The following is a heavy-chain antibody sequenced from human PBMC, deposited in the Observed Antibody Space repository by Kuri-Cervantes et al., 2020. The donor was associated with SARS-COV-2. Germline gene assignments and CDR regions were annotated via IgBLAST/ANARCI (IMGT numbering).Heavy chain of an antibody. CDR1: GGSISSSSYY. V-gene: IGHV4-39*02. J-gene: IGHJ4*02. Sequence: GSLRLSCTVSGGSISSSSYYWGWIRQPPGKGLEWIGSIYYSGSTYYNPSLKSRVTISVDTSKNQFSLKLSSVTAADTAVYYCARDIDYWCQGTLVTVSS. CDR3: ARDIDY. CDR2: IYYSGST.